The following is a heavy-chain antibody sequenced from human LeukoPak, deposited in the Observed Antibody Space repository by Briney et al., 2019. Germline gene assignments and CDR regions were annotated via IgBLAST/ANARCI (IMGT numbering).Heavy chain of an antibody. CDR2: IKQNGSVQ. CDR3: ARWAGVIDY. J-gene: IGHJ4*02. Sequence: GGSLRLSCAASGFTFEIHWMTWVRQAPGKGPEWVAYIKQNGSVQHYSDSVKGRFTISRDDDKNSLILEMNSRRDEDTAVYYCARWAGVIDYWGQGTLGTVSP. V-gene: IGHV3-7*01. D-gene: IGHD3-10*01. CDR1: GFTFEIHW.